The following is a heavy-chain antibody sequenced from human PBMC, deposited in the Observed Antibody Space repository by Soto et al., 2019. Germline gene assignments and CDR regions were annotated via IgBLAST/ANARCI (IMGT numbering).Heavy chain of an antibody. CDR1: GGTFSSYT. D-gene: IGHD5-12*01. CDR2: IIPILGIA. J-gene: IGHJ6*02. CDR3: ARAIRSTTLYYYYYGMDV. Sequence: QVQLVQSGAVVKKPGSSVKVSCKASGGTFSSYTISWVRQAPGQGLEWMGRIIPILGIANYAQKFQGRVTITADKSTSTAYMELSSLRSEDTAVYYCARAIRSTTLYYYYYGMDVWGQGTTVTVSS. V-gene: IGHV1-69*02.